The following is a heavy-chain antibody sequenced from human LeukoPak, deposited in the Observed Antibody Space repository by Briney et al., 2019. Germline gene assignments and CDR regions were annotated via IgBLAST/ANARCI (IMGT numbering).Heavy chain of an antibody. D-gene: IGHD3-22*01. V-gene: IGHV3-23*01. CDR3: TKEIYYYDSSGYDY. Sequence: GGSLRLSCAASGFTFSSYAMSWVRQAPGKGLEWVSAISGSGGSTYYADSEKGRFTISRDNSKNTLYLQMNSLRAEDTAVYYCTKEIYYYDSSGYDYWGQGTLVTVSS. J-gene: IGHJ4*02. CDR2: ISGSGGST. CDR1: GFTFSSYA.